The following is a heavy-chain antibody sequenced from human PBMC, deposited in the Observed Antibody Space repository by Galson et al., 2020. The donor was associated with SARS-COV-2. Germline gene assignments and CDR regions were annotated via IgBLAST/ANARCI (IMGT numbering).Heavy chain of an antibody. D-gene: IGHD1-26*01. J-gene: IGHJ4*02. V-gene: IGHV3-30*03. CDR1: GFTFSSYG. Sequence: GESLKISCAASGFTFSSYGMHWVRQAPGKGLEWVAVISYDGSNKYYADSVKGRFTISRDNSKNTLYLQMNSLRAEDTAVYYCARVHSGSYLGYFDYWGQGTLVTVSS. CDR2: ISYDGSNK. CDR3: ARVHSGSYLGYFDY.